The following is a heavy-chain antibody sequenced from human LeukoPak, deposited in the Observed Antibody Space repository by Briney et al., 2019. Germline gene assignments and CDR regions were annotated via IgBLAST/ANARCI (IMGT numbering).Heavy chain of an antibody. CDR3: ITPLPYSAQ. Sequence: GGSLRLSCAASGFTFTTYWMNWVRQAPGKGLEWVGRIKPKTDGETTEYAAPVKDRFSISRDDSKSMMYLQMSSLKTEDTAVYYCITPLPYSAQGGQGTLVTVSS. J-gene: IGHJ4*02. CDR1: GFTFTTYW. V-gene: IGHV3-15*07. CDR2: IKPKTDGETT. D-gene: IGHD2-21*01.